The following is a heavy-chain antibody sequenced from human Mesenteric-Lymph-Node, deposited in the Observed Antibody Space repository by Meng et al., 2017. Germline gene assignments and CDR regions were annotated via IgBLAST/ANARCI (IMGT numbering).Heavy chain of an antibody. J-gene: IGHJ6*02. Sequence: ASVKVSCKASGYTFTGYYMHWVRQAPGQGLEWMGRINPNSGGTNYAQKFQGRVTMTRDTSTSTAYMELRSLRSDDTAPYYCARDRLLRSFGVVISVRRGPEVGTYGMDVWGQGTTVTVSS. D-gene: IGHD3-3*01. V-gene: IGHV1-2*06. CDR3: ARDRLLRSFGVVISVRRGPEVGTYGMDV. CDR2: INPNSGGT. CDR1: GYTFTGYY.